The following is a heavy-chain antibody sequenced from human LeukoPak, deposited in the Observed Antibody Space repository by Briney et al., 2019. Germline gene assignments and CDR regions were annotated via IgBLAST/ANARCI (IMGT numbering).Heavy chain of an antibody. CDR3: VRARTVRDPYYYYGMDV. Sequence: SQTLSLTCAHSGDTSSSNSAAWNWVRQSPSRGLEWLGRTYYRSKWYNDYAVSVKSRITINPDTSKNQFSLQLNSVTPEDTAVYYCVRARTVRDPYYYYGMDVWGQGTTVTVSS. V-gene: IGHV6-1*01. J-gene: IGHJ6*02. D-gene: IGHD1-1*01. CDR1: GDTSSSNSAA. CDR2: TYYRSKWYN.